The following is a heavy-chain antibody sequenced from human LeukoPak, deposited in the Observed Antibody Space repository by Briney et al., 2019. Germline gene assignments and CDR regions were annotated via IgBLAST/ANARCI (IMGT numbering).Heavy chain of an antibody. D-gene: IGHD3-10*01. Sequence: GGSLRLSCTAPGFTFSSYDIHWIRQAPGKGLEWVALVWHDGSNRYYADSVKGRFTISRDNSKNTGYLQMNSLRAEDTAVYYCARELFGSGSCPDYRGQGTLVTVSS. CDR1: GFTFSSYD. CDR3: ARELFGSGSCPDY. J-gene: IGHJ4*02. V-gene: IGHV3-33*01. CDR2: VWHDGSNR.